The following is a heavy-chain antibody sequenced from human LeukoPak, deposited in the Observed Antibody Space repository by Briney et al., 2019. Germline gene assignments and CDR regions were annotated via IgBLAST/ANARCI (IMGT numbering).Heavy chain of an antibody. CDR2: ILYDGSNK. J-gene: IGHJ4*02. Sequence: PGGSLRLSCAASGFTFSSYAMHWVRQVPGKGLEGVAVILYDGSNKYYADSVKGRFTISRDNSKNTLYLQMNSLRAEDTAVYYCARDGLSGYHFDYWGQGTLVTVSS. CDR1: GFTFSSYA. V-gene: IGHV3-30-3*01. D-gene: IGHD3-22*01. CDR3: ARDGLSGYHFDY.